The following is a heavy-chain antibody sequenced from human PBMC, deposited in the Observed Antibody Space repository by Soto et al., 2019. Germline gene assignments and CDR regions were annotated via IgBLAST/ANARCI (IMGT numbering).Heavy chain of an antibody. J-gene: IGHJ4*02. D-gene: IGHD1-7*01. Sequence: SQTLSLTCAISGDSVSSNSAAWNWIRQSPSRGLEWLGRTYYRSKWYNDYAVSVKSRITINPDTSKNQFSLQLNSVTPEDTAVYYCARESIDNWNYVLSSFDYWGQGTLVTVSS. CDR2: TYYRSKWYN. CDR3: ARESIDNWNYVLSSFDY. V-gene: IGHV6-1*01. CDR1: GDSVSSNSAA.